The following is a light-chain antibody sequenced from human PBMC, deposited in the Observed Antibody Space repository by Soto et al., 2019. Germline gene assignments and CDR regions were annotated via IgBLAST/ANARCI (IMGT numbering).Light chain of an antibody. CDR1: QRVSANF. V-gene: IGKV3-20*01. J-gene: IGKJ2*01. Sequence: EIVLTQSPGTLSLSPGERATLSCRASQRVSANFVAWYQQKPGQPPRLFIFAASGRAAGIPDRFSGSGSETDFTLTISRLEPEDFEVYYCQRYGRSPYTFAQGTKLEN. CDR3: QRYGRSPYT. CDR2: AAS.